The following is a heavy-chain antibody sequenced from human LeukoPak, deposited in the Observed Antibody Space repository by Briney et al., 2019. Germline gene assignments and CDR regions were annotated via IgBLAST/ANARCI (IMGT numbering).Heavy chain of an antibody. D-gene: IGHD4-11*01. J-gene: IGHJ5*02. CDR1: GFTFSSYA. CDR3: AKDGPSFVGNYDPNWFDP. V-gene: IGHV3-23*01. CDR2: ISGSGGST. Sequence: QPGGSLRLSCAASGFTFSSYAMSWVRQAPGKGLEWVSAISGSGGSTYYADSVKGRFTISRDNSKNTLYLQMNSLRAEDTAVYYCAKDGPSFVGNYDPNWFDPWGQGTLVTVSS.